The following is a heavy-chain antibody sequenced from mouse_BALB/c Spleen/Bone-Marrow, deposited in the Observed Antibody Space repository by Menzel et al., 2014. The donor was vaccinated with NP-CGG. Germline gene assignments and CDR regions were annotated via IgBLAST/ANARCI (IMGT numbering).Heavy chain of an antibody. D-gene: IGHD4-1*01. CDR3: TRGGNWEDCDY. Sequence: EVMLVESGGGLVQPGGSRKLSCAASGFTFSSFGMHWVRQAPERGLEWVAYISSGSSTIFYADTVKGRFTISRDNPKNTLFLQMTSLRSEDTAMYYCTRGGNWEDCDYWGQGTTLTVSS. J-gene: IGHJ2*01. CDR1: GFTFSSFG. V-gene: IGHV5-17*02. CDR2: ISSGSSTI.